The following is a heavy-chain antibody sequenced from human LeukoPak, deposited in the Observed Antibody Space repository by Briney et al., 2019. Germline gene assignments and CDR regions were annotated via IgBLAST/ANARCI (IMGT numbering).Heavy chain of an antibody. D-gene: IGHD2-2*01. J-gene: IGHJ1*01. CDR2: IHSDGIGT. CDR3: ARGGSRCFHQ. V-gene: IGHV3-74*01. CDR1: GFPVSSYW. Sequence: GGSLRLSCATSGFPVSSYWMHWVRQAPGKGLVWVARIHSDGIGTTYADSVKGRFTISRDNAKNTVSLQMNSLRVEDTAVYYCARGGSRCFHQGGKGTLVTVSS.